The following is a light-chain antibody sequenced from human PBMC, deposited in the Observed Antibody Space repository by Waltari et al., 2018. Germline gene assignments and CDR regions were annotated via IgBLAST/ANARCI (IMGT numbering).Light chain of an antibody. J-gene: IGKJ2*01. V-gene: IGKV4-1*01. CDR3: QHYYNVPRT. CDR1: QIISYSFTNKND. CDR2: WAS. Sequence: DIVMTQSPDSLAVSLGERATIHCKSSQIISYSFTNKNDLAWYQHKPGPPPKLLIYWASSRESGVPDRFSGSGSGTYCTLTISSLQAEEVAVYYCQHYYNVPRTFGQGTKLEIK.